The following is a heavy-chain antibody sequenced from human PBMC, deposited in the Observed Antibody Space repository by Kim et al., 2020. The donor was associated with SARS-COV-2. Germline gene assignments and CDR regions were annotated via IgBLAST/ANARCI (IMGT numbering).Heavy chain of an antibody. CDR3: ARDQRDSSGYRIDY. CDR2: ISSSSSYT. V-gene: IGHV3-11*06. CDR1: GFTFSDYY. Sequence: GGSLRLSCAASGFTFSDYYMSWIRQAPGKGLEWVSYISSSSSYTNYADSVKGRFTISRDNAKNSLYLQMNSLRAEDTAVYYCARDQRDSSGYRIDYWGQGTLVTVSS. D-gene: IGHD3-22*01. J-gene: IGHJ4*02.